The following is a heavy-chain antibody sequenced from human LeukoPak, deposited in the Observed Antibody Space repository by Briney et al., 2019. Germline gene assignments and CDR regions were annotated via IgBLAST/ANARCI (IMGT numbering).Heavy chain of an antibody. CDR2: ISYDGSNK. CDR3: AKDWGMGLVWGYFDY. CDR1: GFTFSSYG. Sequence: PGRSLRLSCAASGFTFSSYGMHWVRQAPGKGLEWVAVISYDGSNKYYADSVKCRFTISRDNSKNTLYLQRNSLRAEDRAVYYCAKDWGMGLVWGYFDYWGQGTLVSVS. J-gene: IGHJ4*02. D-gene: IGHD6-19*01. V-gene: IGHV3-30*18.